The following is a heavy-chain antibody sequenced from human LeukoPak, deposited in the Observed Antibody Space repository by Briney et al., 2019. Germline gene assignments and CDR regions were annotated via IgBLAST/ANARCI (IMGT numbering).Heavy chain of an antibody. J-gene: IGHJ4*02. V-gene: IGHV3-21*01. CDR2: ITGSSVYI. D-gene: IGHD2-2*01. CDR1: GFTFSRYA. CDR3: AKDLPAAYFDY. Sequence: PGGSLRVSCAASGFTFSRYAMIWVRQAPGKGLEWVSSITGSSVYIHYADSVKGRFTISRDNAKNSLFLQMNSLRAEDTAVYYCAKDLPAAYFDYWGQGTLVIVSS.